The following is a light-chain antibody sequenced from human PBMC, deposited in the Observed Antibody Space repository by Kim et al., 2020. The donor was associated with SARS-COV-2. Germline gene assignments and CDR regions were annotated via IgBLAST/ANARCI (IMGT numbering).Light chain of an antibody. J-gene: IGLJ2*01. CDR3: AAGEDSRNGYVA. CDR2: SNN. Sequence: KVTISCSGSSTNNVKNTVHWYHQLPGTAPRLLIYSNNPQPSGGPDRRSASKSGTSSALLISGLQSDDEADYYCAAGEDSRNGYVAFGGGTQLTVL. V-gene: IGLV1-44*01. CDR1: STNNVKNT.